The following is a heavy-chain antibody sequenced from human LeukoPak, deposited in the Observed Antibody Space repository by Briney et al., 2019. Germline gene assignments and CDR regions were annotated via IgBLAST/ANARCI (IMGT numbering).Heavy chain of an antibody. D-gene: IGHD3-3*01. V-gene: IGHV3-23*01. Sequence: GGSLRLSCAASGFTVSGNYMSWVRQAPGKGLEWVSAISGSGGSTYYADSVKGRFTISRDNSKNTLYLQMNSLRAEDTAVYYCAKDTVFKDFWSGYSDYWGQGTLVTVSS. CDR3: AKDTVFKDFWSGYSDY. CDR1: GFTVSGNY. J-gene: IGHJ4*02. CDR2: ISGSGGST.